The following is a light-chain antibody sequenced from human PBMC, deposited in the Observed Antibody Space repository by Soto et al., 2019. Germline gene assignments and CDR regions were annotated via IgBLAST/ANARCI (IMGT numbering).Light chain of an antibody. J-gene: IGKJ2*01. CDR2: DAA. Sequence: DIKLTQSPSTLSSSVGDRATITFRASQSVSIWLAWYQQKPGKAPRLLIYDAASLKTGVPSRFSGSGSGTNFTLTLSSLQPDDFANYCCQYDSSFGQGTKVDIK. CDR3: QYDSS. CDR1: QSVSIW. V-gene: IGKV1-5*01.